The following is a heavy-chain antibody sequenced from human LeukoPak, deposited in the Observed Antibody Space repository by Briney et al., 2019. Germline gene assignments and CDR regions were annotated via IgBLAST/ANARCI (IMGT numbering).Heavy chain of an antibody. CDR3: AKDRWGAFCGGD. Sequence: GGSLRLSCAASGFTFSTYGMSWVRQAPGKGLEWVSSISGSGYTIDYADSVKGRFTISRDNSKNTLYLQLNSLRAEDTALYFCAKDRWGAFCGGDWGQGTLVTVSS. D-gene: IGHD2-21*01. J-gene: IGHJ4*02. CDR1: GFTFSTYG. CDR2: ISGSGYTI. V-gene: IGHV3-23*01.